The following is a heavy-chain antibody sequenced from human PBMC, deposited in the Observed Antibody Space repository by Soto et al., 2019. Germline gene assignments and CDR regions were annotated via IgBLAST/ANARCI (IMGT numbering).Heavy chain of an antibody. J-gene: IGHJ1*01. V-gene: IGHV1-18*01. Sequence: QVQLVQSGAEVKKPGASVKVACNASGYTFTSYAISWVRHVLGQVLEWRGWISAYNGNTNYAQKLQGRVTMTTDTPTTTAYMELRSLRSDDTAVYYCARSGPHAWYWGQGNLVTVSS. CDR3: ARSGPHAWY. CDR1: GYTFTSYA. D-gene: IGHD2-8*01. CDR2: ISAYNGNT.